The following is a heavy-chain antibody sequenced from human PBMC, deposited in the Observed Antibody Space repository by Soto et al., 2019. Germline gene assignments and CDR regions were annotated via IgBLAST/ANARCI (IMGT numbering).Heavy chain of an antibody. CDR2: IYYSGST. J-gene: IGHJ4*02. Sequence: SETLSLTCTVSGGSISSYYWSWIRQPPGKGLEWIGYIYYSGSTYYNPSLKSRVTISVDTSKNQFSLKLSSVTAADTAVYYCARSSLQYGDYVLFDYWGQGALVTVSS. V-gene: IGHV4-59*12. CDR3: ARSSLQYGDYVLFDY. D-gene: IGHD4-17*01. CDR1: GGSISSYY.